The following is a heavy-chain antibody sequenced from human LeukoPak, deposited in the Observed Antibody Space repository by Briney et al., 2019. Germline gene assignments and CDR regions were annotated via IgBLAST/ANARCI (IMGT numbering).Heavy chain of an antibody. CDR3: ARQAQYYDISTTYYKDYYYHYMDV. J-gene: IGHJ6*03. V-gene: IGHV4-4*09. CDR1: GGSISTYY. CDR2: IYSSGST. D-gene: IGHD3-9*01. Sequence: SETLSLTCSVSGGSISTYYWSWIRQPPGKGLEWIGYIYSSGSTKYNPSLSSRLSMSVDMSKNQLSLRLSFVTAADTAGYYCARQAQYYDISTTYYKDYYYHYMDVRGKGTTVTVSS.